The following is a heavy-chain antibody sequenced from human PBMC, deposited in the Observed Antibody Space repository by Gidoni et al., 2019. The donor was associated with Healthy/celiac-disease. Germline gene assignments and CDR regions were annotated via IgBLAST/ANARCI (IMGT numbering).Heavy chain of an antibody. D-gene: IGHD3-22*01. CDR1: GFTFRSYA. J-gene: IGHJ4*02. Sequence: EVQLLESGGGLVQPGGSLRLSCAASGFTFRSYAMSWFRQAPGKGREWVSAISGSGGSTYYADSVQGRFTISRDNSKNTLYLQMNSLRAEDTAVYYCAKAPRGYDSSGYYFWGQGTLVTVSS. CDR2: ISGSGGST. CDR3: AKAPRGYDSSGYYF. V-gene: IGHV3-23*01.